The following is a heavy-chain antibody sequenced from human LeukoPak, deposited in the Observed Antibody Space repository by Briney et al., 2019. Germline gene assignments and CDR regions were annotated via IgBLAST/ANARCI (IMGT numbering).Heavy chain of an antibody. V-gene: IGHV4-61*08. D-gene: IGHD5-24*01. J-gene: IGHJ4*02. Sequence: SETLSLTCTVSGGSISSGDYYWSWIRQPPGKGLEWIGYIYYSGSTNYNPSLKSRVTISVDTSKNQFSLKLSSVTAADTAVYYCARDQDGSPDYWGQGTLVTVSS. CDR3: ARDQDGSPDY. CDR1: GGSISSGDYY. CDR2: IYYSGST.